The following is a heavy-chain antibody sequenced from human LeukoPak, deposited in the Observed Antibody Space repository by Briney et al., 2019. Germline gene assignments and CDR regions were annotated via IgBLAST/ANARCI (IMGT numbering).Heavy chain of an antibody. V-gene: IGHV3-21*01. D-gene: IGHD3-10*01. Sequence: GGSLRLSCAASGFTFSSYSMNWVRQAPGKGLEWVSSISSSSSYIYYADSVKGRFTISRDNAKNSLYLQMNSLRAEDTAVYYCARDLSSWFGELFTSNMYYFDYRGQGTLVTVSS. J-gene: IGHJ4*02. CDR3: ARDLSSWFGELFTSNMYYFDY. CDR2: ISSSSSYI. CDR1: GFTFSSYS.